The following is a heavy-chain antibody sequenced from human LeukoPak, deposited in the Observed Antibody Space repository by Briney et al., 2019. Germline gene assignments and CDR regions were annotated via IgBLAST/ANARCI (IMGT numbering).Heavy chain of an antibody. CDR1: GFTVSSNY. Sequence: GGSLRLSCAASGFTVSSNYMSWVRQAPGKGLEWVSVIYSGGSTYYADSVKGRFTISRDNSKSTLYLQMNSLRAEDTAVYYCARDHIVVVPAAPNTWGFYYYYGMDVWGQGTTVTVSS. CDR3: ARDHIVVVPAAPNTWGFYYYYGMDV. J-gene: IGHJ6*02. V-gene: IGHV3-66*01. D-gene: IGHD2-2*01. CDR2: IYSGGST.